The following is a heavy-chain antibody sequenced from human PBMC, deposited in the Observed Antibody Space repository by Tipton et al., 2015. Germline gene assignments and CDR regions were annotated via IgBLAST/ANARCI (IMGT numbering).Heavy chain of an antibody. J-gene: IGHJ1*01. Sequence: TLSLTCTVSGGSISNYYWSWIRQSPGEGLEWIGYIYYSGSTNYNPSLRSRVAMSMDTSKNQFSLKLSSVIAADTAVYYCARASIIQGYYHDSSRYYLFNSWGQGTLVTVSS. D-gene: IGHD3-22*01. CDR3: ARASIIQGYYHDSSRYYLFNS. CDR1: GGSISNYY. V-gene: IGHV4-59*01. CDR2: IYYSGST.